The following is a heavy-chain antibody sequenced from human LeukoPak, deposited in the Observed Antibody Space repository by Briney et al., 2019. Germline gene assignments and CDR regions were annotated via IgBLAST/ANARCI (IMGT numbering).Heavy chain of an antibody. J-gene: IGHJ4*02. V-gene: IGHV3-21*01. Sequence: GGSLRLSCTASGFTFSSYSMNWVRQAPGKGLEWVSSISSSSSYIYYADSVKGRFTISRDNAKNSLYLQMNSLRAEDTAVYYCARDAVDFWSGYNIDYWGQGTLVTVS. CDR3: ARDAVDFWSGYNIDY. D-gene: IGHD3-3*01. CDR1: GFTFSSYS. CDR2: ISSSSSYI.